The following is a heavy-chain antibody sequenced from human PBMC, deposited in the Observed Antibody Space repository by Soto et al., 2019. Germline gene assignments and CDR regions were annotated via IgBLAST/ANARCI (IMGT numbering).Heavy chain of an antibody. D-gene: IGHD6-13*01. V-gene: IGHV3-74*01. CDR1: GFTFSSYW. Sequence: EVQLVESGGGLVQPGGSLRLSCAASGFTFSSYWMHWVRQAPGKGLVWVSRVNNDGSGTRYAEAVKGRFTISRDNAKKTGYLEIKSLRAEDTALYFCTRIGYMHAFALWGQGTMGTVSS. J-gene: IGHJ3*01. CDR3: TRIGYMHAFAL. CDR2: VNNDGSGT.